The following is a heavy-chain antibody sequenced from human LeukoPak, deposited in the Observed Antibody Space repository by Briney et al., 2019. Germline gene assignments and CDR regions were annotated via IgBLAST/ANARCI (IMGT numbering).Heavy chain of an antibody. J-gene: IGHJ4*02. Sequence: GASVKVSCKASGYTFTSYDINWVRQATGQGLEWMGWMNPNSGNTGYAQKFQGRVTMTRNTSISTAYMELSSLRSEDTAVYYCARVVAQIAAAEYYFDYWGQGTLVTVSS. V-gene: IGHV1-8*01. D-gene: IGHD6-13*01. CDR1: GYTFTSYD. CDR3: ARVVAQIAAAEYYFDY. CDR2: MNPNSGNT.